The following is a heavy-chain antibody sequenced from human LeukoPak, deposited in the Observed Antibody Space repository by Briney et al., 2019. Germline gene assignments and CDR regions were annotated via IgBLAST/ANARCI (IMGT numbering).Heavy chain of an antibody. CDR3: AKDTYGSGTDYFDY. V-gene: IGHV3-74*01. CDR1: GFTFSSYW. D-gene: IGHD3-10*01. CDR2: INTDGSST. J-gene: IGHJ4*02. Sequence: GGSLRLSCAASGFTFSSYWMHWVRQAPGKVLVWVARINTDGSSTSYADSGGGRFTISRDNAKNTLYLQMNSLRAEDTAVYYCAKDTYGSGTDYFDYWGQGTLVTVSS.